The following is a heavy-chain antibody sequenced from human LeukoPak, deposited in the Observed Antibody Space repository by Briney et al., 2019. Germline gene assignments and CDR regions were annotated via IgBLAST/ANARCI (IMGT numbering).Heavy chain of an antibody. D-gene: IGHD6-13*01. V-gene: IGHV4-34*01. J-gene: IGHJ4*02. Sequence: NTSETLSLTCAVYGGSFSGYYWSWIRQPPGKGLEWIGEINHSGSTNYNPSLKSRVTISVDTSKNQFSLKLSSVTAADTAVYYCAGIAAAGYWGQGTLVTVSS. CDR2: INHSGST. CDR1: GGSFSGYY. CDR3: AGIAAAGY.